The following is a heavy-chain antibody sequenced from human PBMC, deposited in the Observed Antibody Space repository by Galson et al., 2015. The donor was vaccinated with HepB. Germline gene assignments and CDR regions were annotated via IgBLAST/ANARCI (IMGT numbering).Heavy chain of an antibody. J-gene: IGHJ4*02. Sequence: SETLSLTCTVSGGSISSYYWSWIRQPPGKGLEWIGYIYHSGSTDYNPSLKSRIMILLDTSENQFSLRLSSVTAADTAMYYCARASGYYPPVPDYWGQGTLVTVSS. CDR2: IYHSGST. V-gene: IGHV4-59*01. CDR1: GGSISSYY. CDR3: ARASGYYPPVPDY. D-gene: IGHD3-3*01.